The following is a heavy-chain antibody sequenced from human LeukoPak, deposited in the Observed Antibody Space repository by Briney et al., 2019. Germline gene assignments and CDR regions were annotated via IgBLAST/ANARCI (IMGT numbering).Heavy chain of an antibody. CDR2: ISAYNGNT. J-gene: IGHJ6*03. Sequence: ASVKVSCKASGFTFTGYYMHWVRQAPGQGLEWMGWISAYNGNTNYAQKLQGRVTMTTDTSTSTAYMELRSLRSDDTAVYYCARVYYDSSGLWDYYYYMDVWGKGTTVTVSS. CDR3: ARVYYDSSGLWDYYYYMDV. D-gene: IGHD3-22*01. CDR1: GFTFTGYY. V-gene: IGHV1-18*04.